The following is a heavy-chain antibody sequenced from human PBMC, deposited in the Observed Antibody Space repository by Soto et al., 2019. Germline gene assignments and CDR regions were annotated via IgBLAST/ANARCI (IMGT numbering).Heavy chain of an antibody. CDR2: ISANDGNT. CDR3: ARKGTGAPVDS. Sequence: QVQLVQSGAEVKKPGASVKVSCKASGYTFRIYGITWVRQAPGQGLEWMGWISANDGNTHYAQKFQGRVTMTTDTSPSTAYMEVRSLRSDDPAVYYCARKGTGAPVDSWGQGTLVTVSS. J-gene: IGHJ4*02. CDR1: GYTFRIYG. D-gene: IGHD1-1*01. V-gene: IGHV1-18*01.